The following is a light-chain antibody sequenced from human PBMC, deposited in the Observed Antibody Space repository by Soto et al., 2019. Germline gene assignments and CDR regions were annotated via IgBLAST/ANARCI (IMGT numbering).Light chain of an antibody. CDR1: SSDVGGYNY. Sequence: QSALTQPASVSGSPGQSITISCTGTSSDVGGYNYVSWYQQHPGKAPKLMIYEVSNRPSGVFNRFSGSKSGNTASLTISGLQPEDEADFYCSSYPSSSTLYVFGSGTKLTVL. CDR3: SSYPSSSTLYV. V-gene: IGLV2-14*01. J-gene: IGLJ1*01. CDR2: EVS.